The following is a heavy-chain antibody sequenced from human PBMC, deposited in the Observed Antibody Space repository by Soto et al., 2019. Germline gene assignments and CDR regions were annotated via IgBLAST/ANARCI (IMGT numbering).Heavy chain of an antibody. CDR1: GGSISSYY. CDR2: IYYSGST. CDR3: ARVGLYYDILTGYQGYSWFDP. D-gene: IGHD3-9*01. J-gene: IGHJ5*02. Sequence: SETLSLTCTVSGGSISSYYWSWIRQPPGKGLEWIGYIYYSGSTNYNPSLKSRVTISVDTSKNQFSLKLSSVTAADTAVYYCARVGLYYDILTGYQGYSWFDPWGQGTLVTVSS. V-gene: IGHV4-59*01.